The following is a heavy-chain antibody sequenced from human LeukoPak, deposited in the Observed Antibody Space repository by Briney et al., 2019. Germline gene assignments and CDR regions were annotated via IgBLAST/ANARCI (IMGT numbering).Heavy chain of an antibody. V-gene: IGHV4-59*01. CDR2: IYYSGST. CDR3: ARGLGPVTQGYYYYAMDV. Sequence: PSESLSLTCTVSGGSISSYYWSWIRQPPGKGLEWIGYIYYSGSTNYNPSLKSRVTISVDTSKNQFSLKLSSVTAADTAVYYCARGLGPVTQGYYYYAMDVWGPGTTVTVSS. J-gene: IGHJ6*02. D-gene: IGHD4-17*01. CDR1: GGSISSYY.